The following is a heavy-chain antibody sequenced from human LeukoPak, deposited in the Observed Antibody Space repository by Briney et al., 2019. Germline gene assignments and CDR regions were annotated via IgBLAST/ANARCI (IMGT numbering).Heavy chain of an antibody. J-gene: IGHJ3*02. CDR1: GFTVSSNY. Sequence: GGSLRLSCAASGFTVSSNYMSWVRQAPGKGLEWVSVIYSGGSTYYADSVKGRFTISRDNSKNTLYLQMDSLRAEDTAVYYCARINGGLDAFDIWGQGTMVTVSS. CDR3: ARINGGLDAFDI. V-gene: IGHV3-53*01. CDR2: IYSGGST. D-gene: IGHD2-15*01.